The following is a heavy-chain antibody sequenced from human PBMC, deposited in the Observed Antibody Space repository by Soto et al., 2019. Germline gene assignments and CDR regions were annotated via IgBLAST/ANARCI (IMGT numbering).Heavy chain of an antibody. J-gene: IGHJ4*02. D-gene: IGHD2-21*01. V-gene: IGHV4-30-2*03. CDR2: IYHSGST. Sequence: SETLSLTCAVSGGSISSGGYSWSWIRQPPGKGLEWIGYIYHSGSTYYNPSLKSRVTISVDTSKNQFSLRLQSVTAADTSVYYCVRHRSSREIPFDNWGQGTLVTVSS. CDR3: VRHRSSREIPFDN. CDR1: GGSISSGGYS.